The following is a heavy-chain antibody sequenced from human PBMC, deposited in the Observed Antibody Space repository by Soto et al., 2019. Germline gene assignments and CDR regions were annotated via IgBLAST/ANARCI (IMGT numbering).Heavy chain of an antibody. CDR2: TYYRSKWYN. D-gene: IGHD3-3*01. J-gene: IGHJ5*01. CDR1: RDSVSSNSAS. Sequence: SLAGVISRDSVSSNSASWNWIRQSPSRGLEWLGRTYYRSKWYNDFAVSVRRRITINPDTSKNQFSLQLNSVTPDDTAVYYCARGYYDSWSGYFKWFDSWGQGVLVTVSS. V-gene: IGHV6-1*01. CDR3: ARGYYDSWSGYFKWFDS.